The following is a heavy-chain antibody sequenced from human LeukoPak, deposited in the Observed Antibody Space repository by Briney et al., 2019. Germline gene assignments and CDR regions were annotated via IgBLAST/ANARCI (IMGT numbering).Heavy chain of an antibody. V-gene: IGHV4-34*01. CDR1: GGSFSGYY. CDR2: INHSGST. D-gene: IGHD3-10*01. J-gene: IGHJ6*03. Sequence: SETLSLTCAVYGGSFSGYYWSWIRQPPGEGLEWIGEINHSGSTNYNPSLKSRVTISVDTSKNQFSLKLSSVTAADTAVYYCARRADFYGSGSYMHYYYYMDVWGKGTTVTISS. CDR3: ARRADFYGSGSYMHYYYYMDV.